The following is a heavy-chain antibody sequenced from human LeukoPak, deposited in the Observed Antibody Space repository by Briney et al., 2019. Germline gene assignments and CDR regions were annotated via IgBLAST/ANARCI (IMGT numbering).Heavy chain of an antibody. CDR3: ARTILKLGRIYYFDY. CDR2: ISGSGGST. Sequence: GGSXRLSCAASGFSFSSYGMSWVRQXPGKGLEWVSAISGSGGSTYYADSVKGRFTISRDDSKNTLYLQMNSLRAEDTAVYHCARTILKLGRIYYFDYWGQGTLVTVSS. J-gene: IGHJ4*02. CDR1: GFSFSSYG. V-gene: IGHV3-23*01. D-gene: IGHD7-27*01.